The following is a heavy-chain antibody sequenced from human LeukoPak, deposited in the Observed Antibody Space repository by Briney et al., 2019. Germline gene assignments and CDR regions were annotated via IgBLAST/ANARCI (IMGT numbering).Heavy chain of an antibody. J-gene: IGHJ4*02. CDR1: GFTFSDYY. Sequence: GGSLRLSCAASGFTFSDYYMSWIRQAPGKGLEWVANIKQDGSAKYYVDSVKGRFTISRDNAKNSLYLQMNSLRAEDTAVYYCAREHRVYADYWGRESLVTVSS. V-gene: IGHV3-7*01. D-gene: IGHD2/OR15-2a*01. CDR2: IKQDGSAK. CDR3: AREHRVYADY.